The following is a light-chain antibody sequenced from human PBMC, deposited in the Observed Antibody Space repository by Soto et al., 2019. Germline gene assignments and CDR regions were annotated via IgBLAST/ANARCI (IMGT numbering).Light chain of an antibody. CDR3: QQYIQWPRYS. CDR2: GAS. J-gene: IGKJ2*03. CDR1: QSVSSN. Sequence: EIVMTQSPATLSVSPGARATLSCRASQSVSSNLAWYQQKPGQAPRLLIYGASSRATGIPARFSGSGSGTEFTLTISSLQSEDFAVYYCQQYIQWPRYSFGLGTKLEIK. V-gene: IGKV3-15*01.